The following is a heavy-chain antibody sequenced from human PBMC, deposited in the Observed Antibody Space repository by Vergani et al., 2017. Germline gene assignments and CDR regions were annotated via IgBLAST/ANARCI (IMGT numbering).Heavy chain of an antibody. V-gene: IGHV3-15*01. J-gene: IGHJ6*02. Sequence: EVQLVESGGGLVKPGGSLRLSCAASGFTFSNAWMSWVRQAPGKGLEWVGRIKSKTDGGTTDYAAPVKGRFTISRDDSKNTLYLQMNSLKTEDTAVYYCARDHLSGYYYDSSGYKNYYYYGMDVWGQGTTVTVSS. D-gene: IGHD3-22*01. CDR2: IKSKTDGGTT. CDR3: ARDHLSGYYYDSSGYKNYYYYGMDV. CDR1: GFTFSNAW.